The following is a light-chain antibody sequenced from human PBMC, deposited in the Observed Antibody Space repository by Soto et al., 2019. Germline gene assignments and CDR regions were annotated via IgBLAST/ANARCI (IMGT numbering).Light chain of an antibody. V-gene: IGKV3-20*01. J-gene: IGKJ1*01. CDR3: QQYRNSPLT. Sequence: EIVLTQSPGTLSLSPGERATLSCRASQSVSSSYLAWYQQKPGQAPRLLIDGASSSATGIPDRFSGSGSGTDFTLTISRLEPEDFAVYYCQQYRNSPLTFGRVTKVEIK. CDR1: QSVSSSY. CDR2: GAS.